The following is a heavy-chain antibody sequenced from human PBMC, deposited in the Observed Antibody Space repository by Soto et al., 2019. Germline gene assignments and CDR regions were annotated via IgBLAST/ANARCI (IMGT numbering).Heavy chain of an antibody. CDR3: ARHLGYCSSTSCYSSYYYYYYMDV. CDR1: GGSISSYY. CDR2: IYYSGST. V-gene: IGHV4-59*08. Sequence: SETLSLTCTVSGGSISSYYWSWIRQQPGKGLEWIGYIYYSGSTNYNPSLKSRVTISVDTSKNQFSLKLSSVTAADTAVYYCARHLGYCSSTSCYSSYYYYYYMDVWGKGTTVTVSS. J-gene: IGHJ6*03. D-gene: IGHD2-2*01.